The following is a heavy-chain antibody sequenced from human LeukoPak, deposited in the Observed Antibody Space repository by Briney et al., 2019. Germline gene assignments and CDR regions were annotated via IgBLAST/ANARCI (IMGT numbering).Heavy chain of an antibody. CDR1: GFTFSSYA. J-gene: IGHJ4*02. Sequence: GGSLRLSCAASGFTFSSYAMHWVRQAPGKGLEWVAVISYDGSNKHYADSVKGRFTISRDNSKNTLYLQMNSLRAEDTAVYYCARDDYYGSGSSAPDYWGQGTLVTVSS. D-gene: IGHD3-10*01. CDR2: ISYDGSNK. CDR3: ARDDYYGSGSSAPDY. V-gene: IGHV3-30*04.